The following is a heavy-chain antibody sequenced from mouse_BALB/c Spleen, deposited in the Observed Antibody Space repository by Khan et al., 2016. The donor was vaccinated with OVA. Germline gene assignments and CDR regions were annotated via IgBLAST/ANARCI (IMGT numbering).Heavy chain of an antibody. D-gene: IGHD1-1*01. CDR1: GYSITSGYY. CDR2: ISYDGTN. V-gene: IGHV3-6*02. J-gene: IGHJ2*01. Sequence: VQLKESGPGLVKPSQSLSLTCSVTGYSITSGYYWSWIRQFPGNKLEWMGYISYDGTNIYNPSLKNRISITRDTSKNQFFLKLNSVTTEDTATYYCAREGAYYYGSSYYFDYWGQGTTLTVSS. CDR3: AREGAYYYGSSYYFDY.